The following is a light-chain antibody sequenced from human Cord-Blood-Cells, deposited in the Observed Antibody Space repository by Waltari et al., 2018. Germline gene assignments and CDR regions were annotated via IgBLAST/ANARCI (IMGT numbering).Light chain of an antibody. V-gene: IGKV1-8*01. J-gene: IGKJ2*01. CDR1: QGTRSY. CDR2: SAY. Sequence: AIRITTSPPSISESKGDSVNITCRASQGTRSYLAWYQQKPGKAPKLLIYSAYTLQSGVPSRFCGSASVTDFTLTICCLQSEDFATYYCPQYYNYPPSFGQGTKLDIK. CDR3: PQYYNYPPS.